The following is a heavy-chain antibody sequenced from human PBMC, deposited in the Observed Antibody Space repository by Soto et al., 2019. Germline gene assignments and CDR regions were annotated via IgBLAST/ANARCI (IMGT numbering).Heavy chain of an antibody. CDR2: IAGGGDGA. D-gene: IGHD2-15*01. CDR1: GFTFSSYA. V-gene: IGHV3-23*01. Sequence: EVQLLQSGGGLVQPGDSLRLSCAASGFTFSSYAINWVRQAPGKGLEWVSVIAGGGDGAYYAESVKGRFTISRDNSKNTVYLQMNSRRAEDTAIYYCARDQVVASVSTLDYWGQGILVTVSS. J-gene: IGHJ4*02. CDR3: ARDQVVASVSTLDY.